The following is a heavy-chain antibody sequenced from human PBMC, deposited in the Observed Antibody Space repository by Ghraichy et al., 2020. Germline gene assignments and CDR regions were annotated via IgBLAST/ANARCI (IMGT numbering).Heavy chain of an antibody. V-gene: IGHV3-23*01. J-gene: IGHJ4*02. CDR3: AKPRTFSATVTTFDDF. Sequence: GGSPRLSCAASGFTFSSYAMSWVRQAPGKGLEWVSAISGSGGSTYYADSVKGRFTISRDNSKNTLYLQMNSLRAEDTAGYYCAKPRTFSATVTTFDDFWGQGTLVTVSS. CDR1: GFTFSSYA. CDR2: ISGSGGST. D-gene: IGHD4-17*01.